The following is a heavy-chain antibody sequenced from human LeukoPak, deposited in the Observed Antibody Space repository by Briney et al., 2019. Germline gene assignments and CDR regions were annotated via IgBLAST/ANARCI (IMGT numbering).Heavy chain of an antibody. CDR3: TTSRLLPAAIHFYYYYFMDV. J-gene: IGHJ6*03. CDR2: INHSGST. D-gene: IGHD2-21*02. Sequence: SETLSLTCAVPGGLVSGYSWSWIRQSPGKGLEWIGEINHSGSTNYNPSLKSRVTIAADTSKKEFSLKLTSVTAADTAVYYCTTSRLLPAAIHFYYYYFMDVWGTGTTVTVSS. CDR1: GGLVSGYS. V-gene: IGHV4-34*01.